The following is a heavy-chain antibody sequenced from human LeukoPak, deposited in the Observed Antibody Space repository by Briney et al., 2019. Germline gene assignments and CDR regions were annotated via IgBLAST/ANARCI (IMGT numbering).Heavy chain of an antibody. D-gene: IGHD2/OR15-2a*01. J-gene: IGHJ3*02. CDR1: GFTFTSYT. V-gene: IGHV3-21*01. CDR3: SRGSMAYAYILDI. Sequence: GGSLRLSCAASGFTFTSYTMKWVSQPRGKGLEWVSSITSISTYIYYADSVKGRFTISRDNAKNSLYLQIDSLRGEGTGLYYCSRGSMAYAYILDIWGPGTMVTVSS. CDR2: ITSISTYI.